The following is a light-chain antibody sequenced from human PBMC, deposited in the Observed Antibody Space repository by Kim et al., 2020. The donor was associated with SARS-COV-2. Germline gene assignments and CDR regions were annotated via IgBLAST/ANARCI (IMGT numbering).Light chain of an antibody. CDR3: QSYDSSTWV. Sequence: GKTVTISCTRSSGSIATNYVQWYQQRLGSSPTTVISEDNQRPSGVPDRFSGSIDSSSNSASLTISGLKTEDEADYYCQSYDSSTWVFGGGTKLTVL. J-gene: IGLJ3*02. CDR1: SGSIATNY. V-gene: IGLV6-57*01. CDR2: EDN.